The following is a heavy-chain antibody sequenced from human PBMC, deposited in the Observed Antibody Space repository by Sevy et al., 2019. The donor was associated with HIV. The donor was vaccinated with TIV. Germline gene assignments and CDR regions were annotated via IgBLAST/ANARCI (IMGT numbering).Heavy chain of an antibody. D-gene: IGHD2-2*01. Sequence: ASVKVSCKASGYTFTGHYMHWVRQAPGQGLEWMGWINCNSGGTNYAQKFQGRVTMTRDTSITTIYTELSRLTSDDTGVYYCVRDVGYCSRTTCSYNYFDPWGQGTLVTVSS. J-gene: IGHJ5*02. CDR2: INCNSGGT. V-gene: IGHV1-2*02. CDR1: GYTFTGHY. CDR3: VRDVGYCSRTTCSYNYFDP.